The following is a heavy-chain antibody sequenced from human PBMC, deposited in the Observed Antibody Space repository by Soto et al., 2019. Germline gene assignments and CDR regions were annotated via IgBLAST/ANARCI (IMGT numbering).Heavy chain of an antibody. J-gene: IGHJ4*02. CDR3: ASGYGGNSGKY. CDR1: GGSISSNNYY. D-gene: IGHD4-17*01. V-gene: IGHV4-39*01. CDR2: IDYSGRT. Sequence: QLQLQESGPGLVKPSETLSLTCTVSGGSISSNNYYWGWIRQPPGKGLEWIGSIDYSGRTYYNPSLNTXXTXSXGTAKHQFSLKLNSVTAAHTGVHYCASGYGGNSGKYWGQGTLVTVSS.